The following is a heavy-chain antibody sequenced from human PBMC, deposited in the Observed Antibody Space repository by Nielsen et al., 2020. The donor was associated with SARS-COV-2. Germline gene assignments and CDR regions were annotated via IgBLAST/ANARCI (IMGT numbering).Heavy chain of an antibody. J-gene: IGHJ4*02. CDR3: ARLEHSGSHGRSFGN. CDR1: GYTFTSHW. CDR2: VYPGDSES. D-gene: IGHD1-26*01. Sequence: GESLKISCKASGYTFTSHWIAWVRQTPGKGLEWMGIVYPGDSESRYSPSFQGQVTFSADKSISTAYLQWSSLKASDTATYYCARLEHSGSHGRSFGNWGQGTLVTVSS. V-gene: IGHV5-51*01.